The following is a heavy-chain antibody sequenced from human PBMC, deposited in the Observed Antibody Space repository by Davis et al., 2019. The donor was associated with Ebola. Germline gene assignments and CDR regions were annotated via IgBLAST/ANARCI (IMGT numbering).Heavy chain of an antibody. D-gene: IGHD3-3*01. CDR3: ARDGSFWSGYYPFDY. J-gene: IGHJ4*02. V-gene: IGHV4-59*12. Sequence: MPSETLSLTCTVSGGSISSYYWSWIRQPPGKGLEWIGYIYYSGSTNYNPSLKSRVTISVDTSKNQFSLKLSSVTAADTAVYYCARDGSFWSGYYPFDYWGQGTLVTVSS. CDR1: GGSISSYY. CDR2: IYYSGST.